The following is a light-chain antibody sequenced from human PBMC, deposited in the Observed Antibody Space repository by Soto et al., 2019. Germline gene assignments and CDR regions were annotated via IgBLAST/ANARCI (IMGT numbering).Light chain of an antibody. J-gene: IGLJ1*01. V-gene: IGLV1-47*01. CDR2: MND. CDR3: ASWDDSLSGDV. Sequence: QAVVTQPPSASGNPGQRLTISCSGSTSNILRNYVYWYRQFPGTAPRLLISMNDQRPSGVPDRFSGSKSGTSVSLAISGLRSEDEADYYCASWDDSLSGDVFGIAIQVTV. CDR1: TSNILRNY.